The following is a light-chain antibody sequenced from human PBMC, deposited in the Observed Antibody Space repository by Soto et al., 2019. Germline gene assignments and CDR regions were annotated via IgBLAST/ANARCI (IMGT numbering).Light chain of an antibody. CDR2: GAS. CDR1: QSVSSSY. J-gene: IGKJ5*01. V-gene: IGKV3-20*01. Sequence: EIVLTQSPGTLSLSPGERATLSCRASQSVSSSYLAWYQQKPGQAPRLLIYGASSRATGIPDRFSGSGSGTDFTLTISRLEPEDVAVDYCQQYGSSTPITFGQGTRLEIK. CDR3: QQYGSSTPIT.